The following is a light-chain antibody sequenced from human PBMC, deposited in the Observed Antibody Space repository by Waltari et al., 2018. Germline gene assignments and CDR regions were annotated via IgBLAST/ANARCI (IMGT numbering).Light chain of an antibody. CDR1: QSVSSY. CDR3: QQRSDWPLT. Sequence: EIVLTQSPATLSLSPGEGATLSCRASQSVSSYLAWYQQKPGQAPRLLIYDASNRATGSPARFSGSGSGTDFTLTIGSLEPEDFAVYYCQQRSDWPLTFGGGTKVEIK. CDR2: DAS. J-gene: IGKJ4*01. V-gene: IGKV3-11*01.